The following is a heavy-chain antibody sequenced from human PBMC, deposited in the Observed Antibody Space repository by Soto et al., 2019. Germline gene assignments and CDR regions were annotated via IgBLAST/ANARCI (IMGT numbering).Heavy chain of an antibody. V-gene: IGHV1-69*12. CDR1: GGTFSNYA. CDR3: ASWLKEAGIGGYYYYGMDV. Sequence: QVQLVQSGAEVKKPGSSVKVSCKASGGTFSNYAFSWVRQAPGQGLEWLGGIMPIFGRADYAQTFRGRVTITADEATSTAHMELSSLRSEDTAVYYCASWLKEAGIGGYYYYGMDVWGQGTTVTVSS. J-gene: IGHJ6*02. D-gene: IGHD6-19*01. CDR2: IMPIFGRA.